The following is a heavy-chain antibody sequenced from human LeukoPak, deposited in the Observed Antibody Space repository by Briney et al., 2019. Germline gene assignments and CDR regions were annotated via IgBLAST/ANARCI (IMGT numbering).Heavy chain of an antibody. Sequence: SETLSLTCAVYGGSFSGYYWSWIRQPPGQGLEWIGSIYHSGSTYYTPSLRSRVTMSVDTSKNQFSLKLSSVTAADTAVYYCARVLGVTTRDAFDIWGQGTMVTVSS. D-gene: IGHD4-17*01. J-gene: IGHJ3*02. CDR3: ARVLGVTTRDAFDI. CDR2: IYHSGST. CDR1: GGSFSGYY. V-gene: IGHV4-34*01.